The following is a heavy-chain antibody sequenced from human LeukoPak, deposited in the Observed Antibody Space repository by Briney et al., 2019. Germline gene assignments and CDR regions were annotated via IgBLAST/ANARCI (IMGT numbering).Heavy chain of an antibody. CDR2: ISGSGAST. J-gene: IGHJ4*02. D-gene: IGHD3-10*01. CDR3: VKGPETGGWDPFDY. CDR1: GFTFSSYV. Sequence: GGSLRLSCAASGFTFSSYVMTWVRQAPGKGLEWVSAISGSGASTYYADSVKGRFIISRDNSRNTLYLQMNSLRAEDTAVYYCVKGPETGGWDPFDYWGQGTLVTVSS. V-gene: IGHV3-23*01.